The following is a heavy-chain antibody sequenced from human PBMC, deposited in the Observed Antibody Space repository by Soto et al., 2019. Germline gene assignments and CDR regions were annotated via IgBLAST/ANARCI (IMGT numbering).Heavy chain of an antibody. J-gene: IGHJ4*02. D-gene: IGHD6-19*01. CDR3: ARDHSWTVAGAQFFDY. Sequence: GASVKVSCKASGYTFTSYGISWVRQAPGQGLEWMGWISAYNGNTNYAQKLQGRVTMTTDTSTSTAYMELRSLRSDDTAVYYCARDHSWTVAGAQFFDYWGQGTLVTVSS. CDR2: ISAYNGNT. CDR1: GYTFTSYG. V-gene: IGHV1-18*04.